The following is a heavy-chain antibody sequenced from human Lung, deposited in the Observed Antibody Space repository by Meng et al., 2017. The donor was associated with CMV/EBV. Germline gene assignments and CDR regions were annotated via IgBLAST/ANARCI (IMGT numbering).Heavy chain of an antibody. Sequence: QARLRESCPGLVKPSGTLSLTCAVSGGSISSSNWWSWGRQPPGKGLEWIGEIYHSGSTNYTPSLKSRVAISVDKSKNQCSLKLSSVTAADTAVYYCASFPPPGKQWLVTDYWGQGTLVTVSS. D-gene: IGHD6-19*01. CDR2: IYHSGST. V-gene: IGHV4-4*02. CDR3: ASFPPPGKQWLVTDY. J-gene: IGHJ4*02. CDR1: GGSISSSNW.